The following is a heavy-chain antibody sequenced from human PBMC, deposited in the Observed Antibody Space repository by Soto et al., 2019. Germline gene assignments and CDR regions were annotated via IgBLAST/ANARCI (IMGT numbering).Heavy chain of an antibody. D-gene: IGHD5-12*01. CDR3: ARGPIVATRNWFDP. CDR2: INAGNGNT. Sequence: GASVKVSCKASGYTFTSYAMHWVRQAPGQRLEWMGWINAGNGNTKYSQKFQGRVTITRDTSASTAYMELSSLRSEDTAVYYCARGPIVATRNWFDPWGQGTLVTVSS. CDR1: GYTFTSYA. J-gene: IGHJ5*02. V-gene: IGHV1-3*01.